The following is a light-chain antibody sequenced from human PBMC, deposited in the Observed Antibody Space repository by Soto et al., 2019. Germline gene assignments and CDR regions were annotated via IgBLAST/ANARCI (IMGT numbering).Light chain of an antibody. CDR2: EVT. V-gene: IGLV2-14*01. Sequence: QSALTQPASVSGSPGQSVAISCTGTISDVGTYNYVSWYQQHPGKAPKLLIYEVTNRPSGVSPRFSGSKSGYTASLTISGLQAEDEAGYYCSSYTTTGTLVFGGGTKVTVL. CDR3: SSYTTTGTLV. CDR1: ISDVGTYNY. J-gene: IGLJ3*02.